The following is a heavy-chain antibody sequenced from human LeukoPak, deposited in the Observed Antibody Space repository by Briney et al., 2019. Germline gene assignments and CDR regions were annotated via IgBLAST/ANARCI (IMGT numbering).Heavy chain of an antibody. CDR2: ISSIGATI. V-gene: IGHV3-48*01. CDR1: GFTFSDYS. D-gene: IGHD2-2*01. CDR3: ARDLIVVVPAAMPNAFDI. Sequence: GGSLRLSCAASGFTFSDYSMNWVRQATGKGLEWVSYISSIGATIYYADSVKGRFTISRDNAKNSLFLQMNSLRAEDTAVYYCARDLIVVVPAAMPNAFDIWGQGTMVTVSS. J-gene: IGHJ3*02.